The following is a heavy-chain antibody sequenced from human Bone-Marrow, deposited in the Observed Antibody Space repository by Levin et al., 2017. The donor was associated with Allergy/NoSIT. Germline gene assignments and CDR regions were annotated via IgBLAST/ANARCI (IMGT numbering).Heavy chain of an antibody. J-gene: IGHJ6*03. CDR3: AKGVSSIDSSEYRDFYHYYRDV. CDR2: IGGSGTNA. CDR1: GFIFNTFA. Sequence: PGESLKISCAASGFIFNTFALSWVRQTPGKGLEWVSTIGGSGTNAYYADSVRGRFTISRDNSGNTLYLQMNSLRAEDTAIYFCAKGVSSIDSSEYRDFYHYYRDVWGRGTTVTVSS. V-gene: IGHV3-23*01. D-gene: IGHD2-2*01.